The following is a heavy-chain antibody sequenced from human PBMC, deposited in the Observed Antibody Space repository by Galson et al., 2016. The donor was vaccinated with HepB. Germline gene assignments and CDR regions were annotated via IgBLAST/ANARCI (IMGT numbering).Heavy chain of an antibody. J-gene: IGHJ5*01. CDR2: TSTLVDST. Sequence: SLRLSCAASGFIFSNSVVSWVRQAPGKGLEWVSVTSTLVDSTYYADSVKGRFTVSRDNSKNTVYLQMNSLRAEDTAVYYCAKASRYSNTWFNYWGQGTLVTVSS. V-gene: IGHV3-23*01. D-gene: IGHD6-13*01. CDR1: GFIFSNSV. CDR3: AKASRYSNTWFNY.